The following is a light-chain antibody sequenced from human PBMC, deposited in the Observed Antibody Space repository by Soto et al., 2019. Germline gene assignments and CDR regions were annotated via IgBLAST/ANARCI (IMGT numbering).Light chain of an antibody. CDR3: SSYTSSSTVV. V-gene: IGLV2-14*01. J-gene: IGLJ2*01. CDR1: SSDVGGYNY. Sequence: QSALTQPASVSGSPGQSITISCTGTSSDVGGYNYVSWYQQHPGKAPKLMIYDVSNRPSGVSNRFSGSKSVNPASLTISGLQAEDEADYYCSSYTSSSTVVFGGGPKLSVL. CDR2: DVS.